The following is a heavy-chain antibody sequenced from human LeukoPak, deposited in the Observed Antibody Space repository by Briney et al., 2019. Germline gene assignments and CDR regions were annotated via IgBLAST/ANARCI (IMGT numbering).Heavy chain of an antibody. CDR1: GFTFSNYA. J-gene: IGHJ4*02. Sequence: GGSLRLSCAASGFTFSNYAMSWVRQAPGKGLEWVPAISGSGGSTYYADSVKGRFTISRDNSKNTVLLQVNSLRAEDTAVYYCAKDPEGNGGYYFDYWGQGTLVTVSS. CDR2: ISGSGGST. CDR3: AKDPEGNGGYYFDY. D-gene: IGHD4-23*01. V-gene: IGHV3-23*01.